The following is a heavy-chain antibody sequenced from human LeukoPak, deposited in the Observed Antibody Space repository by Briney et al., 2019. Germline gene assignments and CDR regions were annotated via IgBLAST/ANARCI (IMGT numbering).Heavy chain of an antibody. Sequence: GGSLRLSCAASGFTFSSYAMHWVRQAPGKGLEWVAVISYDGSNKYYADSVKGRFTISRDNSKNTLYLQMNSLRAEDTAVYYCARDADRYFDYWGQGTLVTVSS. J-gene: IGHJ4*02. CDR1: GFTFSSYA. CDR2: ISYDGSNK. V-gene: IGHV3-30*04. CDR3: ARDADRYFDY.